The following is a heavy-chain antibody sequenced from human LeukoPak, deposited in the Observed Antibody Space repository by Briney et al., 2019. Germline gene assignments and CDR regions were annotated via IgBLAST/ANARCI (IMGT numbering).Heavy chain of an antibody. D-gene: IGHD5-24*01. Sequence: GSLRLSCAASGFTLTDYWMSWVRRAPGEGLEGVAHIKQDGGEEYYVDSVKGRFTVSRDNAKNSVYLQMNSLRVEDTAVYYCARWRWLQSEFDYWGQGTLVTVSS. CDR2: IKQDGGEE. J-gene: IGHJ4*02. CDR1: GFTLTDYW. V-gene: IGHV3-7*01. CDR3: ARWRWLQSEFDY.